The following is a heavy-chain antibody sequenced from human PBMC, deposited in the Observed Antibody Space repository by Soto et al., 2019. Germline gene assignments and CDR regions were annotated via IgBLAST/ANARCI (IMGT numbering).Heavy chain of an antibody. Sequence: KPSQTLSLTCTVSGGSISSDYWSWIRQPPGKGREWTGYIYYSGSTNYNPSLKSRVTISVDTSKNQFSLKLSSVTAADTAVYYCARGIRGSGYVVYYYYGMDVWGQGTTVTVSS. CDR2: IYYSGST. V-gene: IGHV4-59*01. CDR1: GGSISSDY. J-gene: IGHJ6*02. D-gene: IGHD5-12*01. CDR3: ARGIRGSGYVVYYYYGMDV.